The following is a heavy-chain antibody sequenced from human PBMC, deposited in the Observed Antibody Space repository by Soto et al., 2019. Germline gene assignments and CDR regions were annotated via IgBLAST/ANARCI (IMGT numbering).Heavy chain of an antibody. CDR3: ARPSSRAYYDILTGYYKREVAGMDV. CDR1: GYSFTSYW. V-gene: IGHV5-10-1*01. Sequence: PGESLKISCKGSGYSFTSYWISWVRQMPGKGLEWMGRIDPSDSYTNYSPSFQGHVTISADKSISTAYLQWSSLKASDTAMYYCARPSSRAYYDILTGYYKREVAGMDVWGQGTTVTVSS. J-gene: IGHJ6*02. CDR2: IDPSDSYT. D-gene: IGHD3-9*01.